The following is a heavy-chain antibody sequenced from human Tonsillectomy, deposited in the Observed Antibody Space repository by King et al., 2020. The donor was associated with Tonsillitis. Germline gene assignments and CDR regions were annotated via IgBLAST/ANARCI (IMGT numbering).Heavy chain of an antibody. CDR3: ARSYTSRWYTHPYDS. CDR1: GYTFEDFS. CDR2: ISWNSVGI. J-gene: IGHJ4*02. D-gene: IGHD6-13*01. Sequence: VQLVESGGGLVQPGRSLRLTCAASGYTFEDFSMHWVRQAPGKGLEWVAGISWNSVGIGYGDSVKGRFTISRDNAKNSLYLQMNSLRTDDTALYFCARSYTSRWYTHPYDSWGQGTLVTVST. V-gene: IGHV3-9*01.